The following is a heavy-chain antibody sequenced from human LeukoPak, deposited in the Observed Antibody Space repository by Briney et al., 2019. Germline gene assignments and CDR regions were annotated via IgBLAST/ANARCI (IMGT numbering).Heavy chain of an antibody. V-gene: IGHV3-13*04. CDR3: VTDRGYSNGWYDY. J-gene: IGHJ4*02. CDR2: IGIAGDT. D-gene: IGHD6-13*01. CDR1: GFIFSNFD. Sequence: GGSLRLSCAASGFIFSNFDMHWVRQVTGKGLEWVSGIGIAGDTYYAGSVKGRFTISRENAKNSLYLQMNSLTAGDTAVYYCVTDRGYSNGWYDYWGQGTLVSVSS.